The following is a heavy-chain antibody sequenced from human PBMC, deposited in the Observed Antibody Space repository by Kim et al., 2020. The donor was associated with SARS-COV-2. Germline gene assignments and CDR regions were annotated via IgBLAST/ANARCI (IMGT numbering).Heavy chain of an antibody. CDR1: GGSISSSSYY. V-gene: IGHV4-39*01. CDR3: ARQGYSSGWY. D-gene: IGHD6-19*01. CDR2: IYYSGST. J-gene: IGHJ4*02. Sequence: SETLSLTCTVSGGSISSSSYYWGWIRQPPGKGLEWIGSIYYSGSTYYNPSLKSRVTISVDTSKNQFSLKLSSVTAADTAVYYCARQGYSSGWYWGQGTLVTVSS.